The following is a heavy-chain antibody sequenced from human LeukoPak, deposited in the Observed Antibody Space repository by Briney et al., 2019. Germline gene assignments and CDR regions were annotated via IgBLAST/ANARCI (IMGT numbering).Heavy chain of an antibody. CDR1: GSMYNYY. V-gene: IGHV4-59*01. J-gene: IGHJ4*02. CDR3: ARGGGGITIFVVLSFEC. Sequence: SETLSLTCTVSGSMYNYYWSWIRQPPGKGLEWIGYIHYSGDTTYNPSLESRVSISIDTSKNQFSLRLTSVTPADTAVYYCARGGGGITIFVVLSFECWGQGTLVTVSS. CDR2: IHYSGDT. D-gene: IGHD3-3*01.